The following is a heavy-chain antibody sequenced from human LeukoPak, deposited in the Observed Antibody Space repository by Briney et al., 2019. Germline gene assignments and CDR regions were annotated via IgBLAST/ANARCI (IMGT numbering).Heavy chain of an antibody. D-gene: IGHD1-26*01. CDR2: IYHSGST. Sequence: PSETLSLTCAVSGGSISSSNWWSWVRQPPGKGLEWIGEIYHSGSTNYNPSLKSRVTISVDTSKNQFSLKLSSVTAADTAVYYCARGGSYYASDYFDYWGQGTLVTVSS. CDR1: GGSISSSNW. CDR3: ARGGSYYASDYFDY. J-gene: IGHJ4*02. V-gene: IGHV4-4*02.